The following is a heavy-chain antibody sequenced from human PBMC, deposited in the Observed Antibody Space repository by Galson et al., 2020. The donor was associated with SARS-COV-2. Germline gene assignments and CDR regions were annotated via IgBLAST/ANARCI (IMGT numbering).Heavy chain of an antibody. J-gene: IGHJ1*01. CDR1: GYTFTSYY. CDR3: ARDMTTMVRGVIILYFQH. V-gene: IGHV1-46*01. CDR2: IKPSGGST. D-gene: IGHD3-10*01. Sequence: ASVKVSCKASGYTFTSYYMHWVRQAPGQGLEWMGIIKPSGGSTSSAPKFQGSVTMTRDTSTSTVYMELSSLRSEDTAVYYCARDMTTMVRGVIILYFQHWGQGTLVTVSS.